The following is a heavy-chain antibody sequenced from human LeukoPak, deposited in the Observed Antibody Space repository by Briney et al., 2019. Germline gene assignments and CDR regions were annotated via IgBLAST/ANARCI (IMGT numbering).Heavy chain of an antibody. CDR3: AKASRYYYRNSCINWFDP. J-gene: IGHJ5*02. CDR2: ISGSGGST. Sequence: PGSFLILSCAASGFTFSSYAMSWVRQAPGKGLEWVSAISGSGGSTYYADSVKGRFTISRDNSKNTLYLQMNSLRAEDTAVYYCAKASRYYYRNSCINWFDPWGDGTLVTVSS. CDR1: GFTFSSYA. V-gene: IGHV3-23*01. D-gene: IGHD3-10*01.